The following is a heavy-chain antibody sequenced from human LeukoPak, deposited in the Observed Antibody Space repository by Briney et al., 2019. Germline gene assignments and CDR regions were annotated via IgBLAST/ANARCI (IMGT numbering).Heavy chain of an antibody. J-gene: IGHJ4*02. Sequence: PSETLSLTCTVSGGSISSGSYYWSWIRQPAGKGLEWIGRIYTSGSTNYNPSLKSRVTISVDTSMNQFSLKLSSVTAADTAVYYCARESGGSGTYYPYYFDYWGQGTLVTVSS. CDR3: ARESGGSGTYYPYYFDY. D-gene: IGHD3-10*01. V-gene: IGHV4-61*02. CDR1: GGSISSGSYY. CDR2: IYTSGST.